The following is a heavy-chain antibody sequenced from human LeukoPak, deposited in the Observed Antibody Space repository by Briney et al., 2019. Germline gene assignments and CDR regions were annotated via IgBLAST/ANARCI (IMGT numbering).Heavy chain of an antibody. CDR1: GYSISSGYY. Sequence: SETLSLTCAVSGYSISSGYYWGWIRPPPGKGLEWIGSIYHSGSTYYNPSLKSRVTISVDTSKNQFSLKLSSVTAADTAVYYCARHGYYDFWSGYKWGQGTLVTVSS. CDR3: ARHGYYDFWSGYK. V-gene: IGHV4-38-2*01. J-gene: IGHJ4*02. D-gene: IGHD3-3*01. CDR2: IYHSGST.